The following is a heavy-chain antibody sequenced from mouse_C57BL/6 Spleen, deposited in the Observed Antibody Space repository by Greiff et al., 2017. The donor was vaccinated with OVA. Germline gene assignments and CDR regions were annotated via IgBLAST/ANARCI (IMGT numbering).Heavy chain of an antibody. J-gene: IGHJ2*01. CDR2: INPNNGGT. V-gene: IGHV1-26*01. D-gene: IGHD2-4*01. CDR3: AGRFYYDYDMGYFDY. Sequence: VQLQQSGPELVKPGASVKISCKASGYTFTDYYMNWVKQSHGKSLEWIGDINPNNGGTSYNQKFKGKATLTVDKSSSTAYMELRSLTSEDSAVYYCAGRFYYDYDMGYFDYWGQGTTLTVSS. CDR1: GYTFTDYY.